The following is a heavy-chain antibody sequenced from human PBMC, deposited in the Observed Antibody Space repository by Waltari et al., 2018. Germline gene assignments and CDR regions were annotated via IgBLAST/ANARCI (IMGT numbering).Heavy chain of an antibody. V-gene: IGHV3-21*01. D-gene: IGHD3-22*01. CDR3: ARELGSYYDSLAFDI. CDR1: GFTFSSYS. CDR2: ISSSSSYI. J-gene: IGHJ3*02. Sequence: EVQLVESGGGLVKPGGSLRLSCAASGFTFSSYSMNWVRQAPGKGLEWVSSISSSSSYINYPASVKVPFTISRDNPKNSLYLQMNSLRAEDTAVYYCARELGSYYDSLAFDIWGQGTMVTVSS.